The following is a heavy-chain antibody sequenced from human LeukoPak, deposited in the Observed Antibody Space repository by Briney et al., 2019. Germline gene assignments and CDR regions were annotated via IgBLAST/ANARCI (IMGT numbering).Heavy chain of an antibody. Sequence: SETLSLTCAVYGGCFSGYYWSWIRQPPGKGLEWIGEINHSGSTNYNPSLKSRVTISVDTSKNQFSLKLSSVTAADTAVYYCARRREMADFDYWGQGTLVTVSS. V-gene: IGHV4-34*01. D-gene: IGHD5-24*01. CDR1: GGCFSGYY. CDR2: INHSGST. CDR3: ARRREMADFDY. J-gene: IGHJ4*02.